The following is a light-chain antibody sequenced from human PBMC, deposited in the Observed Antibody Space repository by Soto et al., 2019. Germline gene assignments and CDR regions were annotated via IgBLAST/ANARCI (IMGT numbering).Light chain of an antibody. CDR3: QQYNNWERA. CDR1: QNINSN. J-gene: IGKJ1*01. CDR2: GAS. V-gene: IGKV3-15*01. Sequence: TVMTQSPATLSVSPGERATLFCRASQNINSNLAWYQQKPGQAPRLLIFGASTRAAAFPARFSGSGSGTQFTLTISSLQSEDFGVYYCQQYNNWERAFGQGTKVEIK.